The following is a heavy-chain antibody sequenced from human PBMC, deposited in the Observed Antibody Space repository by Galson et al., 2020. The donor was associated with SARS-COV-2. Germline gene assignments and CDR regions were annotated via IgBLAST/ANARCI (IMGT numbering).Heavy chain of an antibody. CDR1: GFTFSRHD. CDR2: VSSNGRGT. V-gene: IGHV3-64D*06. J-gene: IGHJ4*02. CDR3: VRDPSAILGNYFDF. Sequence: GGSLRLSCSVSGFTFSRHDMHWVRQAAGKGLECVSGVSSNGRGTYYADSVKGRFTISRDDSKDTLYLQMSGLRPEDTAIYYCVRDPSAILGNYFDFWGQGTLVTVSS.